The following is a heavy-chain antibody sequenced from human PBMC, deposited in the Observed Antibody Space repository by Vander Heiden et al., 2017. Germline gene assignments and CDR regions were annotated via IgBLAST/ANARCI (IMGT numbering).Heavy chain of an antibody. V-gene: IGHV1-8*01. D-gene: IGHD1-26*01. CDR1: GYTFTSYD. CDR2: MNPNSGNT. CDR3: MVVLFSVAVGKDAFDI. J-gene: IGHJ3*02. Sequence: LVQSGAEVKKPGASVKVSCKASGYTFTSYDINWVRQATGQGLEWMGWMNPNSGNTGYAQKFQVRVTMTRNTSISTVDIQLGSMGSEQTEVYYCMVVLFSVAVGKDAFDIWVEGRLVAICS.